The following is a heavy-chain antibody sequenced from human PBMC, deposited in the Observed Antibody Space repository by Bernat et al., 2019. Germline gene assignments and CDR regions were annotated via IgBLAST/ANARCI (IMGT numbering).Heavy chain of an antibody. J-gene: IGHJ4*02. CDR1: GYTFTGYY. CDR3: ARGLGAPYYYDSSGYYYPFGY. D-gene: IGHD3-22*01. V-gene: IGHV1-2*04. CDR2: INPNSGGT. Sequence: QVQLVQSGAEVKKPGASVKVSCKASGYTFTGYYMHWVRQAPGQGLEWMGWINPNSGGTNYAQKFQGWVTMTRDTSISTAYMKLSRLRSDDTAVYYCARGLGAPYYYDSSGYYYPFGYWGQGTLVTVSS.